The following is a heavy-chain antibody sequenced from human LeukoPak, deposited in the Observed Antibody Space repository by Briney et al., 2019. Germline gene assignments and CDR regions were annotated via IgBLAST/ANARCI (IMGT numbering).Heavy chain of an antibody. D-gene: IGHD2-2*01. Sequence: GGSLRLSCVASGFTFSDAWMSWVRQAPGKGLEWVAIIYSGGGTTKYYAESLKDRFTITRDDSRDTLYLQMNSLRAEDTAVYYCVVILVPGGVWHFDLWGRGTLVTVSS. CDR1: GFTFSDAW. J-gene: IGHJ2*01. CDR3: VVILVPGGVWHFDL. CDR2: IYSGGGTTK. V-gene: IGHV3-33*03.